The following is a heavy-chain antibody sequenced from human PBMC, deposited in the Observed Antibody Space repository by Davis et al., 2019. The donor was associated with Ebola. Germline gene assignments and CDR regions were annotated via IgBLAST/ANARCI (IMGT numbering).Heavy chain of an antibody. J-gene: IGHJ4*02. CDR2: IYTGNT. V-gene: IGHV4-59*01. CDR3: ARGPTSGWSDFDY. CDR1: GASLNYDY. Sequence: SETLSLTCTVSGASLNYDYWNWVQQPPGKGLEWIGLIYTGNTNYSPSLKGRVTISADKNQLSLNLKSVTTADTAVYYCARGPTSGWSDFDYWGQGALVTVSS. D-gene: IGHD6-19*01.